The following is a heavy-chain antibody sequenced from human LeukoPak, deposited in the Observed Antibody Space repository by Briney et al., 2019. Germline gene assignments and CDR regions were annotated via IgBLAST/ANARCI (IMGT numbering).Heavy chain of an antibody. CDR1: GYSFTSYW. D-gene: IGHD2-2*01. J-gene: IGHJ4*02. Sequence: GESLKISCKGSGYSFTSYWIGWVRQMPGKGLEWMVIIHPGDSDTRYSPSFQGQVTISADKSISTAYLQWSSLKASDTAMYYCARRAIVGYCSSTSCSYYFDYWGQGTLVTVSS. V-gene: IGHV5-51*01. CDR2: IHPGDSDT. CDR3: ARRAIVGYCSSTSCSYYFDY.